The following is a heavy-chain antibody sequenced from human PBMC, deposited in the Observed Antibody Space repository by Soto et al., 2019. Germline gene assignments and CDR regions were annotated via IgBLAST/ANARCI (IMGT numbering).Heavy chain of an antibody. CDR2: SRNKANSHTT. D-gene: IGHD1-1*01. V-gene: IGHV3-72*01. J-gene: IGHJ4*02. CDR1: GFTFSDHY. Sequence: VQLVESGGGLVQPGGSLRLSCAVSGFTFSDHYMDWVRQAPGKGLEWVGRSRNKANSHTTEYAASVKGRFTISRDDSENSLYLQMDSLKTEDTAVYFCIRPMTGTTRGFDYWGQGTLVTVSS. CDR3: IRPMTGTTRGFDY.